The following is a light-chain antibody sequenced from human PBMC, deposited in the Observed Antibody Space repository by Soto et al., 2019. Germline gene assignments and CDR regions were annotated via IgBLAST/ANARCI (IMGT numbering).Light chain of an antibody. CDR2: DVS. CDR1: SSDAGGYNY. J-gene: IGLJ1*01. Sequence: QSVLTQPRSVSGSPGQSVTISCTGTSSDAGGYNYVSWYQQHPGKAHKLMIYDVSKRPSGVPDRFSGSKSGNTASLTISGLQAEDEADYYCCSYAGSYTSPYVFGTGTKVTVL. CDR3: CSYAGSYTSPYV. V-gene: IGLV2-11*01.